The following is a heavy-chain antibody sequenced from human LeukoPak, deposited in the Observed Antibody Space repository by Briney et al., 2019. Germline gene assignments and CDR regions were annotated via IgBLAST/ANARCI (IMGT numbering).Heavy chain of an antibody. Sequence: SSGTLSLTCAVSGGSISSSNWWSWVRQPPGKGLEWIGEIYHSGSTNYNPSLKSRVTISVDKSKNQFSLKLSSVTAADTAVYYCASWGPYYYGSGSYYNGFDYWGQGTLVTVSS. J-gene: IGHJ4*02. V-gene: IGHV4-4*02. D-gene: IGHD3-10*01. CDR1: GGSISSSNW. CDR3: ASWGPYYYGSGSYYNGFDY. CDR2: IYHSGST.